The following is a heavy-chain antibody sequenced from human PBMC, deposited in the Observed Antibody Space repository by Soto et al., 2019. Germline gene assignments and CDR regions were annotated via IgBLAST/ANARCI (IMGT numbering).Heavy chain of an antibody. J-gene: IGHJ4*02. V-gene: IGHV4-34*01. CDR3: ASADIVARASGY. D-gene: IGHD5-12*01. Sequence: SETLSLTCAVYGGSFSCYYWSWIRQPPGKGLEWIGEINHSGSTNYNPSLKSRVTISVDTSKNQFSLKLSSVTAADTAVYYCASADIVARASGYWGQGTLVTVSS. CDR1: GGSFSCYY. CDR2: INHSGST.